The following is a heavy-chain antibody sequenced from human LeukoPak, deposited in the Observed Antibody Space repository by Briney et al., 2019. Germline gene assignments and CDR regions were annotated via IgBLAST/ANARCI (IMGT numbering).Heavy chain of an antibody. Sequence: GGSLRLSCAASGFTFTTYAMSWVRQAPGKGLEWVSTISGTGGGTYYADSVKGRFTISRDTSKNTLYMQMNSLRGEDTAVYYCARVASSSRFDPWGQGTLVTVSS. CDR1: GFTFTTYA. J-gene: IGHJ5*02. CDR3: ARVASSSRFDP. D-gene: IGHD6-6*01. V-gene: IGHV3-23*01. CDR2: ISGTGGGT.